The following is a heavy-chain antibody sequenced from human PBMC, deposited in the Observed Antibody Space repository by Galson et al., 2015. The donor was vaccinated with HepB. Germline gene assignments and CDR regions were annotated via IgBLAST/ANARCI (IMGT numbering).Heavy chain of an antibody. D-gene: IGHD2-2*01. CDR1: GNTFTDYY. CDR2: IIPIFGTA. CDR3: ARVRCSSTSCPYGMDV. J-gene: IGHJ6*02. V-gene: IGHV1-69*13. Sequence: SVKVSCKASGNTFTDYYIHWVRQAPGQGLEWMGGIIPIFGTANYAQKFQGRVTITADESTSTAYMELSSLRSEDTAVYYCARVRCSSTSCPYGMDVWGQGTTVTVSS.